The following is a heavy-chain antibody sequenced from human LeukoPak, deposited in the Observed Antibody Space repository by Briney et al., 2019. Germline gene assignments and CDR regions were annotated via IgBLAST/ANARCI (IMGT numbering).Heavy chain of an antibody. CDR3: ARDPSYELELRTNWFDS. Sequence: GGSLRLSCAASGFIFRTYGMHWVRQAPGKGLEWVAYIQYDGSNKQYADSVKGRFTISRDNAKKSLYLQMDSLSAEDTAVYYCARDPSYELELRTNWFDSWGQGTLVTVSS. J-gene: IGHJ5*01. CDR2: IQYDGSNK. D-gene: IGHD1-7*01. V-gene: IGHV3-30*02. CDR1: GFIFRTYG.